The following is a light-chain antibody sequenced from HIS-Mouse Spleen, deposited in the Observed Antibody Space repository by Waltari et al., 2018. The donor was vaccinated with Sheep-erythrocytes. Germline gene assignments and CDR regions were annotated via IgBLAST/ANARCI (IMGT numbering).Light chain of an antibody. CDR2: EGS. CDR1: SSDVGSYNL. CDR3: CSYAGSSTPWV. V-gene: IGLV2-23*01. J-gene: IGLJ3*02. Sequence: QSALTQPASVSGSPGQSITISCTGTSSDVGSYNLVSWYQQHPGKAPKLMIYEGSKRPSGVSIRFSGSTAGNTASLTIPGLQAEDEADYYCCSYAGSSTPWVFGGGTKLTVL.